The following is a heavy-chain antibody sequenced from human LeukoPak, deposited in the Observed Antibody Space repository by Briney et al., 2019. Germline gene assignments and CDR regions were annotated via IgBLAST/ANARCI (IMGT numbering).Heavy chain of an antibody. CDR1: GGSFSGYY. CDR3: ARVPAAIRGYFDY. CDR2: INHSGST. J-gene: IGHJ4*02. V-gene: IGHV4-34*01. D-gene: IGHD2-2*02. Sequence: SETLSLTCAVYGGSFSGYYWSWIRQPPGKGLEWIGEINHSGSTNYNPSLKSRVTISVDTSKNQFSLKLSSVTAADTAVYYCARVPAAIRGYFDYWGQGTLSPSPQ.